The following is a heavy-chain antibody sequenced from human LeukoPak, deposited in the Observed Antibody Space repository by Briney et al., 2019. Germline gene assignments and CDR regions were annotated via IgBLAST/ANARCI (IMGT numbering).Heavy chain of an antibody. CDR2: IHIGGST. D-gene: IGHD1-26*01. CDR3: ARSSGSYSRLDFGY. CDR1: GGSISSSAYH. J-gene: IGHJ4*02. V-gene: IGHV4-39*07. Sequence: SETLSLTCTVSGGSISSSAYHWGWIRQPPGKGLEWIGSIHIGGSTNYNPSLKSRVTISVDTSKNQFSLKLSSVTAADTAVYYCARSSGSYSRLDFGYWGQGTLVTVSS.